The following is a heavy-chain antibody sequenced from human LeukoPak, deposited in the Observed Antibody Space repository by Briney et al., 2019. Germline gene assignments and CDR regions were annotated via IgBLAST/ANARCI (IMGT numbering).Heavy chain of an antibody. J-gene: IGHJ3*02. Sequence: GGSLRLSCAASGFTFSSYEMNWVRQAPGTGLEWVSSISSSSAYIYYADSVRGRLTISRDNAKNSLYLQINSLRAEDTAVYYCARGGAGNAFDIWGQGTTVTVSS. CDR1: GFTFSSYE. V-gene: IGHV3-21*01. CDR3: ARGGAGNAFDI. CDR2: ISSSSAYI. D-gene: IGHD4/OR15-4a*01.